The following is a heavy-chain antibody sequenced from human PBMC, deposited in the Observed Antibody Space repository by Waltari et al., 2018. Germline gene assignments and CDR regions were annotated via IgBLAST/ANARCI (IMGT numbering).Heavy chain of an antibody. V-gene: IGHV4-34*01. J-gene: IGHJ6*03. CDR2: IKQRGST. CDR3: ARSRGDIVVVPAAIRRYYYYYMDV. D-gene: IGHD2-2*02. Sequence: QVQLQQWGAGLLKPSETLSLTCAVYGGSFSGYYWSWIRQPPGKGLEWFGEIKQRGSTNSSPTLKSRVTIPVDTSKDQFSLKLSSVTASDTAVYYCARSRGDIVVVPAAIRRYYYYYMDVWGKGTTVTVSS. CDR1: GGSFSGYY.